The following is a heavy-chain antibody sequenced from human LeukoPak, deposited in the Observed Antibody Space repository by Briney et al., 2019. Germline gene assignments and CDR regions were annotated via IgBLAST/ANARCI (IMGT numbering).Heavy chain of an antibody. Sequence: GGSLRLPCAASGFTFGIYAMHWVRQAPGKGLEYVSAISSNGGSTYYANSVKGRFTISRDNSKNTLYLQMGSLRAEDMAVYYCARDRDGYNYFDYWGQGTLVTVSS. V-gene: IGHV3-64*01. CDR3: ARDRDGYNYFDY. CDR2: ISSNGGST. D-gene: IGHD5-24*01. J-gene: IGHJ4*02. CDR1: GFTFGIYA.